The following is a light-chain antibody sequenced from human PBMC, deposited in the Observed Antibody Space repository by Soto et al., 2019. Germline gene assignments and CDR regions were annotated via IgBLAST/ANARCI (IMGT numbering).Light chain of an antibody. CDR3: AAWDDSLNGRV. CDR1: NSNIGSNT. CDR2: YDN. V-gene: IGLV1-44*01. J-gene: IGLJ1*01. Sequence: QSVLTQPPSASGTPGQRVTISCSGSNSNIGSNTVNWYQQLPGTAPKLLIYYDNLRPSGVPDRISGSKSGTSASLAISGLQSGDEGDYYCAAWDDSLNGRVFGTGTKLTVL.